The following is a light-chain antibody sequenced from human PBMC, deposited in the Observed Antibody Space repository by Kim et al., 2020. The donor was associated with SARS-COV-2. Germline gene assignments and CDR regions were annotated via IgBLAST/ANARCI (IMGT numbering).Light chain of an antibody. CDR3: QASDSSTV. Sequence: VSVSPGKTASITCSGDKLGDKYACWYQQKPRQAPVLVIYQDSKRPSGIPERFSGSNSGNTATLTVGGTQAMDESDYFCQASDSSTVFGGGTQLTVL. CDR2: QDS. CDR1: KLGDKY. J-gene: IGLJ2*01. V-gene: IGLV3-1*01.